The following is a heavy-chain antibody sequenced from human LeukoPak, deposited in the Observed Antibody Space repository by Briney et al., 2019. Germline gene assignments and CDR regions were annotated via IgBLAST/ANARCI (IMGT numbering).Heavy chain of an antibody. J-gene: IGHJ6*03. CDR2: ISSSGSTI. CDR3: AKRGFPSGSRYYMDV. D-gene: IGHD3-10*01. V-gene: IGHV3-48*03. Sequence: GGSLRLSCAASGFTFSSYEMNWVRQAPGKGLEWVSYISSSGSTIYYADSVKGRFTISRDNAKNSLYLQMNSLRAEDTAVYYCAKRGFPSGSRYYMDVWGKGTTVTVSS. CDR1: GFTFSSYE.